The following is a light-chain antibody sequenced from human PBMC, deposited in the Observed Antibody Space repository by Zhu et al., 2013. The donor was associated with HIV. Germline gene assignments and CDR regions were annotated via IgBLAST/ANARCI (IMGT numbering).Light chain of an antibody. CDR1: QDIDTW. V-gene: IGKV1-12*01. CDR3: LQSNSYPRT. Sequence: DIQMTQSPSSVSASVGDRVTVTCRASQDIDTWLAWYQQRPGKAPRRLIYLASTLQSGVPSRFSGSGSGTDFTLTISSLQPEDFATYYCLQSNSYPRTFGQGTRLEIK. CDR2: LAS. J-gene: IGKJ2*02.